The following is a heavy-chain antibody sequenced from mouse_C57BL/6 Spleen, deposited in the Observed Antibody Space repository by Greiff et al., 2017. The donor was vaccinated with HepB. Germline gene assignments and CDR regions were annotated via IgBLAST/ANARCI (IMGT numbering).Heavy chain of an antibody. CDR2: IYPRSGNT. V-gene: IGHV1-81*01. CDR3: ARGDPGWFAY. J-gene: IGHJ3*01. Sequence: VQLQQSGAELARPGASVKLSCKASGYTFTSYGISWVKQRTGQGLEWIGEIYPRSGNTYYNEKFKGKATLTADKSSSTAYMELRSLTSEDSAVYFSARGDPGWFAYWGQGTLVTVSA. D-gene: IGHD3-3*01. CDR1: GYTFTSYG.